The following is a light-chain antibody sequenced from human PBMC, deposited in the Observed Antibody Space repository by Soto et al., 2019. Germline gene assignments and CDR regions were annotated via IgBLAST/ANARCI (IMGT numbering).Light chain of an antibody. V-gene: IGKV3-20*01. CDR3: QQCGSLPGT. Sequence: ETVLTQSPGTLSLSPGERATLSCRANQTVNGNSLGWYQQKPGQAPRLLIYDTSSRATGIPDRFSGSGSGTDFTLTISRLEPEDFAVYYCQQCGSLPGTFGQGTRVDIK. CDR1: QTVNGNS. J-gene: IGKJ1*01. CDR2: DTS.